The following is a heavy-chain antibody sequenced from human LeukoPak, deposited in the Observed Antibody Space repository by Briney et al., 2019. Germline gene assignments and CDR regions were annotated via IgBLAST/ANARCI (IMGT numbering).Heavy chain of an antibody. CDR2: ISGNGGST. V-gene: IGHV3-23*01. Sequence: GGSLRLSCAASGFTFSSYGMSWVRQAPGMRLEWVSAISGNGGSTYYADSVKGRFTSSRDNSNNTLFLQMNSLRAEDTAVYYCAKDFISGDWGQGTLVTVPS. CDR1: GFTFSSYG. J-gene: IGHJ4*02. CDR3: AKDFISGD. D-gene: IGHD2-15*01.